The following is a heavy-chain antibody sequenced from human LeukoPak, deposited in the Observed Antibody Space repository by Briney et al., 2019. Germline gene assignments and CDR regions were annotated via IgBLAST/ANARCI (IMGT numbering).Heavy chain of an antibody. D-gene: IGHD3-22*01. V-gene: IGHV3-30*02. J-gene: IGHJ4*02. CDR3: AKAVVPVISQHYFDY. CDR2: IRYDGSYK. Sequence: GGSLRLSCAASGFTFSSYGMHWVRQAPGKGLEWVAFIRYDGSYKYYADSVKGRFTISRDNSRNTLYLQMNSLRAEDTAVYYCAKAVVPVISQHYFDYWGQGTLVTVSS. CDR1: GFTFSSYG.